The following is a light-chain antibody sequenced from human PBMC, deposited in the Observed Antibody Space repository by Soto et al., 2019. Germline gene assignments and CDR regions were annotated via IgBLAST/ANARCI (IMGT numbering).Light chain of an antibody. J-gene: IGLJ2*01. CDR2: RNN. Sequence: QPVLTQPPSASGTPGQRVTISCSGSSSNIGSNYVYWYQQLPGTAPKLLIYRNNQRPSGVPDRFSGSKSGTSASLAISGLRSEDEADYYCAAWDDSLSGPVVFGGGTKLTV. V-gene: IGLV1-47*01. CDR3: AAWDDSLSGPVV. CDR1: SSNIGSNY.